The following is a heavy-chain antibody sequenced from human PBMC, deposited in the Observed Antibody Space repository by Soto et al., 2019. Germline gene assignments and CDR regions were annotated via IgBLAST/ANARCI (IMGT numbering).Heavy chain of an antibody. CDR2: ITNKENGEAT. D-gene: IGHD2-8*01. Sequence: EVQLVESGGGLVEPGGSLRLSCAASGFSFPNAWMTWVRQAPGKGLAWVGRITNKENGEATKYAAPVKGRFTISRDDSDNILYLQMDSLQTEDTAVYYCTTGRFGSNEWSFDYWGQGTLVTVSS. CDR1: GFSFPNAW. V-gene: IGHV3-15*06. CDR3: TTGRFGSNEWSFDY. J-gene: IGHJ4*02.